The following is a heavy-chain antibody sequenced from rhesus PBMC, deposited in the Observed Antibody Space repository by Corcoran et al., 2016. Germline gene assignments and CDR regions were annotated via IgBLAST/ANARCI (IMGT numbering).Heavy chain of an antibody. D-gene: IGHD2-21*01. CDR3: TRNRFHIPEVVALFDY. V-gene: IGHV3-16*01. Sequence: EVQLVESGGGLVQPGGSLRLSCAASGFTFSNYWMNWVRQAPGKGLVCVGFIKTKDECRKEANAESVKGRFNIARDDSKNTLYLQMNSLKTEDTAVYYCTRNRFHIPEVVALFDYWGQGVLVTVSS. CDR2: IKTKDECRKE. CDR1: GFTFSNYW. J-gene: IGHJ4*01.